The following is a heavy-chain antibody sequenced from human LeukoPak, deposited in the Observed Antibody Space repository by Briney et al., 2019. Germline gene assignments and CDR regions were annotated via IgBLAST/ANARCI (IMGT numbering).Heavy chain of an antibody. Sequence: GGSLRLSCAASGFTFTSYAMHWVRQARGKGLECVAVISYDGSNKYYADSVKGRFTISRDNSKNTLYLQMNSLRAEDTAVYYCARGPSSSGYGNFDYWGQGTLVTVSS. CDR2: ISYDGSNK. J-gene: IGHJ4*02. CDR3: ARGPSSSGYGNFDY. D-gene: IGHD5-12*01. CDR1: GFTFTSYA. V-gene: IGHV3-30-3*01.